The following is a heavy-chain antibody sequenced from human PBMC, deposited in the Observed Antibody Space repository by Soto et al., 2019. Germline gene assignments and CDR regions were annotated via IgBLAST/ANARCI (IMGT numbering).Heavy chain of an antibody. CDR3: ARNTIPHPHY. D-gene: IGHD1-1*01. CDR2: ISSSGDNT. J-gene: IGHJ4*02. Sequence: TGGALRLSCAASGFTFNTYAMTWVRQAPGEGLQWVSAISSSGDNTFYADFVKGRFTISRDNSKSTLYLQMNRLTAEDTAVYYCARNTIPHPHYWGPGTLVTVSS. CDR1: GFTFNTYA. V-gene: IGHV3-23*01.